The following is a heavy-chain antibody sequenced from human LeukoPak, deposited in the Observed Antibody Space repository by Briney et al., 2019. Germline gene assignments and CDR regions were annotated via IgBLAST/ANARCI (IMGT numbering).Heavy chain of an antibody. CDR3: ARVHGLFFEWSMDV. D-gene: IGHD3-3*01. CDR2: IKQDESEK. Sequence: GGSLRLSCAASGFTFSSNWMTWVRRAPGKGLEWVATIKQDESEKYYVDSVKGRFTISRDNAKNSLYLQMNSLRAEDTAVYYCARVHGLFFEWSMDVWGKGTTVTVSS. J-gene: IGHJ6*04. V-gene: IGHV3-7*01. CDR1: GFTFSSNW.